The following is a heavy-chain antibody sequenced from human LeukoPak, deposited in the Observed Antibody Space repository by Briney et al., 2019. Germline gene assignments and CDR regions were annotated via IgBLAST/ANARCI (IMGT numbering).Heavy chain of an antibody. CDR3: ARARGYLEN. J-gene: IGHJ4*02. D-gene: IGHD6-13*01. V-gene: IGHV6-1*01. CDR2: TYYRSKWYS. CDR1: GDSVSSNTAA. Sequence: SQTLSLTCAISGDSVSSNTAAWNWIRQSPSRGLEWLGRTYYRSKWYSDYGVSVRGRITIKPDTSKNQFTLQLNSVTPEDTAVYYCARARGYLENWGQGTLVTVSS.